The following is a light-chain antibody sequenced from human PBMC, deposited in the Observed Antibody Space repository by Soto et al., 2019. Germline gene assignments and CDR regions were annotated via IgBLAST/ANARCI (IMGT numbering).Light chain of an antibody. CDR3: QQYNNWPLT. J-gene: IGKJ5*01. Sequence: DIVMTQSPATLSVAPGERVTFSCRASQGVSRKLAWYQHKPGQAPRLLIYGASTRATGIPARFSGSGSGTEFTLIISSLQSEDSAVYYCQQYNNWPLTFGQGTRLEIK. V-gene: IGKV3-15*01. CDR2: GAS. CDR1: QGVSRK.